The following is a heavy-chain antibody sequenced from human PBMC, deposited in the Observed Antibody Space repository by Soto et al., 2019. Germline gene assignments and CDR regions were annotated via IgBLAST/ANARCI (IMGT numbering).Heavy chain of an antibody. D-gene: IGHD3-16*01. CDR3: ASPTDRGLVTPVWGGNDDCRV. J-gene: IGHJ3*01. V-gene: IGHV3-7*03. Sequence: GGSLRLSCVASGFTFSSYWMSWVRQAPGKRLEWLANINRDGIGTNYENSVKGRFTLSRDNSNNFVYLQVNILRIDDAAVYYCASPTDRGLVTPVWGGNDDCRVWGQGTMVTV. CDR1: GFTFSSYW. CDR2: INRDGIGT.